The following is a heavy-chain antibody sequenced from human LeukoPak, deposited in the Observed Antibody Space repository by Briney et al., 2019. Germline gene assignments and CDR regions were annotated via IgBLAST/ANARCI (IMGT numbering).Heavy chain of an antibody. CDR3: ARSSGWYYFDY. V-gene: IGHV4-4*02. CDR2: IYHSGST. J-gene: IGHJ4*02. CDR1: GDSISSSNW. D-gene: IGHD6-19*01. Sequence: SETLSLTCTVSGDSISSSNWWSWVRQPPGKGLEWIGEIYHSGSTNYNPSLKSRVTISVDKSKNQFSLRLNSKTAADTAVYYCARSSGWYYFDYWGQGTLVTVSS.